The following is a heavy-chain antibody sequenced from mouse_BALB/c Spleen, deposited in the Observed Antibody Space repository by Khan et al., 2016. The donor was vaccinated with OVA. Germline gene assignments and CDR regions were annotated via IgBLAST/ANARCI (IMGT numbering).Heavy chain of an antibody. V-gene: IGHV5-6-3*01. CDR1: GFTFSSYG. Sequence: EVKLMESGGGLVQPGGSLKLSCAASGFTFSSYGMSWVRQTPEKRLELVATINSNGGSTYYPDSVKGRFTISRDNAKNTLYLQMSSLKSEDTAMYYCARLDYWGQGTTLTVSS. CDR3: ARLDY. CDR2: INSNGGST. J-gene: IGHJ2*01.